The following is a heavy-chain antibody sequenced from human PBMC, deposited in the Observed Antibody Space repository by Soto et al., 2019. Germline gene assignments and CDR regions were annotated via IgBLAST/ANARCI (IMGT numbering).Heavy chain of an antibody. CDR1: GGSIKSDDYF. J-gene: IGHJ4*02. CDR3: AGGGYCTNGVCSPFDY. D-gene: IGHD2-8*01. Sequence: SETLSLTCAVSGGSIKSDDYFWSWVRQAPGKGPEWLGYISHRGSAYYNPSLKSRLTISIDTSKNQFSLTVRSVTAADTAVYYCAGGGYCTNGVCSPFDYWGQGTLVTVSS. CDR2: ISHRGSA. V-gene: IGHV4-30-4*01.